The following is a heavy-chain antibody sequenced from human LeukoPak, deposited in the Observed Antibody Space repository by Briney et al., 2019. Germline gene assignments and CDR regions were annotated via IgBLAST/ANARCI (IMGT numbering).Heavy chain of an antibody. V-gene: IGHV3-66*01. CDR2: IYSGGST. D-gene: IGHD1-26*01. CDR1: GFIVNYNY. J-gene: IGHJ5*02. CDR3: ARVKVGTTYWFDP. Sequence: GGSLRVSCAASGFIVNYNYMSWVRQAPGKGLEWVSVIYSGGSTYYADSVKGRLTIFRDNSNNTAYFQKNSLRGEDAAVYYCARVKVGTTYWFDPWGQGTLVTVSS.